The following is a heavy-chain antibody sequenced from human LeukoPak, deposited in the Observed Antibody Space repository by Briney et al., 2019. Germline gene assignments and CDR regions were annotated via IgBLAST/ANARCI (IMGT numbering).Heavy chain of an antibody. V-gene: IGHV3-11*04. Sequence: GGSLRLSCAASGFTFSDYYMSWIRQAPGKGLEWVSYISSSGSTIYYADSVEGRFTISRDNAKNSLYLQMNSLRAEDTAVYYCARDFPADIVLMVYGFDYWGQGTLVTVSS. CDR3: ARDFPADIVLMVYGFDY. CDR2: ISSSGSTI. J-gene: IGHJ4*02. D-gene: IGHD2-8*01. CDR1: GFTFSDYY.